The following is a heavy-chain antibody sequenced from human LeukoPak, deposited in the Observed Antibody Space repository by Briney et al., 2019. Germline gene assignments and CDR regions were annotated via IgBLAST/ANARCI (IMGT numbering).Heavy chain of an antibody. CDR3: AKGGDFIGLFFH. D-gene: IGHD2/OR15-2a*01. V-gene: IGHV3-74*01. CDR2: VNTDGSST. Sequence: GGSLRLSCAVSGFTLGSYWMHWVRQAPGQGLAWVSRVNTDGSSTTYAESVKGRFTISKDNAKNTLYLQMNGLRAEDTAVYYCAKGGDFIGLFFHWGQGTLVTVSS. CDR1: GFTLGSYW. J-gene: IGHJ4*02.